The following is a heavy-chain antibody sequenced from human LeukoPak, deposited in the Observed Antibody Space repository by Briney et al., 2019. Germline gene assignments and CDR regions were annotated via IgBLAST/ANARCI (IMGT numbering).Heavy chain of an antibody. V-gene: IGHV3-21*01. J-gene: IGHJ4*02. CDR2: ITSGGHI. CDR1: GFTFSSYS. CDR3: ARGAEYYYDSSGYFPFDY. Sequence: GGSLRLSCAASGFTFSSYSMNWVRQAPGKGLEWDSSITSGGHIYYPDSLKGRFTISRDNAKNSLYLQMNSLRAEDTAIYYCARGAEYYYDSSGYFPFDYWGQGTLVTVSS. D-gene: IGHD3-22*01.